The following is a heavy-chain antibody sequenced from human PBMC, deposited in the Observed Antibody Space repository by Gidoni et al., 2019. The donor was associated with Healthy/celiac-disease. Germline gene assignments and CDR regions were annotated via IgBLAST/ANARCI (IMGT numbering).Heavy chain of an antibody. CDR1: GFTGRRYS. CDR2: IRSSSSTI. CDR3: ARDADDYGDYVGFDY. V-gene: IGHV3-48*02. Sequence: EVQLVEAGGGWVQRGGALRRSCAASGFTGRRYSMNWVRQAPGKGLECVSYIRSSSSTIYYADSVKGRFTISRDNATTSLYLQMNSLRDEDTAVYYCARDADDYGDYVGFDYWGQGTLVTVSS. J-gene: IGHJ4*02. D-gene: IGHD4-17*01.